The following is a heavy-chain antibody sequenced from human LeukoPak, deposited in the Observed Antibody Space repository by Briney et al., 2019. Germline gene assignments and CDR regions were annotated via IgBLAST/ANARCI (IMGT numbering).Heavy chain of an antibody. Sequence: GGSLRLSCAASGFTFSDYYMSWIRQAPGKGLEWVSYISSSGSTIYYADSVKGRFTISRDNAKNSLYLHMNSLRAEDTAVYYCAGMVVAAFFDPWGQGTLVTVSS. V-gene: IGHV3-11*04. CDR1: GFTFSDYY. CDR3: AGMVVAAFFDP. CDR2: ISSSGSTI. J-gene: IGHJ5*02. D-gene: IGHD2-15*01.